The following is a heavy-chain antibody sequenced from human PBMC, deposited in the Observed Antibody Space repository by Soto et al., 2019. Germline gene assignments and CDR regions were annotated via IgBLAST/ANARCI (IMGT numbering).Heavy chain of an antibody. CDR1: GGTFRSDA. V-gene: IGHV1-69*01. CDR2: IIPIFGKA. J-gene: IGHJ5*01. D-gene: IGHD1-26*01. Sequence: QVQLEQSGAEVKKPASSVRVSCKASGGTFRSDAFTWVRQAPGQGLEWVGGIIPIFGKATYAQKFQDRVKFTADESTNTTYMELSSLRSADTATYYCARGVTGGTYDSWGPGTLVTVSA. CDR3: ARGVTGGTYDS.